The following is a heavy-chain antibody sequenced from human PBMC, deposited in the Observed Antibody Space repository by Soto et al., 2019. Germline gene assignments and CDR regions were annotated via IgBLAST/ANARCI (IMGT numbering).Heavy chain of an antibody. D-gene: IGHD5-12*01. CDR2: IYYSGST. V-gene: IGHV4-59*08. CDR3: ARKAPSGYDYYFDY. CDR1: GGSISSYY. J-gene: IGHJ4*02. Sequence: SETLSLTCTVSGGSISSYYWSWIRQPPGKGLEWIGYIYYSGSTDYNPSLKSRVTISVDTSKNQFSLKLSSVTAADTAVYYCARKAPSGYDYYFDYWGQGTLVTVSS.